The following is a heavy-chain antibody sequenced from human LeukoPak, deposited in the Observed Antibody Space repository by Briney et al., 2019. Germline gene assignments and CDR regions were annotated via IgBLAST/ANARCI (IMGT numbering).Heavy chain of an antibody. V-gene: IGHV1-18*01. J-gene: IGHJ6*02. CDR2: ISAYNGNT. D-gene: IGHD3-3*01. CDR1: GFTFTSFV. Sequence: ASVKVSCKASGFTFTSFVISWVRQAPGQGLELMASISAYNGNTNHAQKLQDRVTMTTDTSTSTAYMELRSLRSDDTAVYYRARVGPLGYHFRRNYGMDVWGQGTTVTVSS. CDR3: ARVGPLGYHFRRNYGMDV.